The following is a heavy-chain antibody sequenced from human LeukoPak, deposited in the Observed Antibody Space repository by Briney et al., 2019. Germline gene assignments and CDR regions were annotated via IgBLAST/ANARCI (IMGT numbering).Heavy chain of an antibody. CDR2: VKQDGSKK. CDR3: TRVGYIDEGIDY. V-gene: IGHV3-7*04. J-gene: IGHJ4*02. D-gene: IGHD5-24*01. CDR1: GFPFSSYW. Sequence: GGSLRLSCVASGFPFSSYWMTWVRQAPGKGLEWVANVKQDGSKKSYVDSVKGRFTISRDNAKNSLYLQMNSLRAEDTAIYYCTRVGYIDEGIDYWGQGALVTVSS.